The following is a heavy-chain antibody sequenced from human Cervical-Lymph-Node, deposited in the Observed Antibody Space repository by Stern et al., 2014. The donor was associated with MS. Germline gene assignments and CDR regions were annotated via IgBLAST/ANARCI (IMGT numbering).Heavy chain of an antibody. Sequence: VQLVQSGAEVKKPGASVNVSCKASGYTFSSFAITWVRQAPGQGLEWMGTITVYNGNTNYAQRVQDRVTMTTDTSTNKAYMEVRNLRYDDTALYYCARGWGDPRHWGQGTRVTVSS. CDR2: ITVYNGNT. CDR3: ARGWGDPRH. CDR1: GYTFSSFA. D-gene: IGHD3-16*01. V-gene: IGHV1-18*01. J-gene: IGHJ4*02.